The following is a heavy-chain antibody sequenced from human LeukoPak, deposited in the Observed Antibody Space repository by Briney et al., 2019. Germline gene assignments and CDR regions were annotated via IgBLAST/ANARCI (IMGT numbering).Heavy chain of an antibody. D-gene: IGHD6-19*01. V-gene: IGHV3-23*01. J-gene: IGHJ3*02. CDR2: ISGSGGST. Sequence: PGGSLRLSCATSGFTFSSYAMGWVRQAPGKGLEWVSAISGSGGSTYYADSVKGRFTISRDNSKNTLYLQMNSLRAEDTAVYYCAKGTGVAVAGHLEGDAFDIWGQGTMVTVSS. CDR1: GFTFSSYA. CDR3: AKGTGVAVAGHLEGDAFDI.